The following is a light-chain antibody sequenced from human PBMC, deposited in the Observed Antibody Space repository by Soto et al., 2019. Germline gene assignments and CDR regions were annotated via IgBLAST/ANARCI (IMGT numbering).Light chain of an antibody. CDR2: EAS. CDR1: QTISSW. CDR3: QHYKRYSEA. Sequence: DIQMTQSPSTLSGSVGDRVTITCRAGQTISSWLAWYQQKPGKAPKLLIYEASTLKSGVPSRFSGSGSGTEFNLTISSLQPDDFATYYCQHYKRYSEAFGQGTKVELK. V-gene: IGKV1-5*03. J-gene: IGKJ1*01.